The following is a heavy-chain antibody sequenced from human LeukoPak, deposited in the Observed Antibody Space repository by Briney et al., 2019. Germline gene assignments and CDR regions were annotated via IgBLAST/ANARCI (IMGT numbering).Heavy chain of an antibody. V-gene: IGHV1-69*13. CDR1: GGTFSSYA. CDR2: IIPIFGTA. CDR3: ARGTGAAAGQNDFDY. J-gene: IGHJ4*02. D-gene: IGHD6-13*01. Sequence: PSVKLSCTASGGTFSSYAISWVRQAPGQGLEWMGGIIPIFGTANYAQKFQGRVTITADESTSTAYMELSSLRSEDTAVYYCARGTGAAAGQNDFDYWGQGTLVTVSS.